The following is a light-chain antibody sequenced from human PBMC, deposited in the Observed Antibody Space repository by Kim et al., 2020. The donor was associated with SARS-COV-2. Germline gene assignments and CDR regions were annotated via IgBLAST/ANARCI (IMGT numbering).Light chain of an antibody. CDR2: DTS. J-gene: IGKJ2*01. V-gene: IGKV3-15*01. CDR1: QSVNSN. Sequence: VVMTQSPVTLSVSTGERATLSCRASQSVNSNLAWYQQKPGQAPRLLIYDTSTRATGIPARFSGSGSGTEFTLTISSLQSEDFAVYYCQQYDIWPPYTFGLGTKLEI. CDR3: QQYDIWPPYT.